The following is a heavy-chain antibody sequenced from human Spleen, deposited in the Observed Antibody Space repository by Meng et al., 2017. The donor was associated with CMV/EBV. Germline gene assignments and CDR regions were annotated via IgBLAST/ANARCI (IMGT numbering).Heavy chain of an antibody. CDR1: VSSGGYY. CDR2: IYYSGST. J-gene: IGHJ4*02. D-gene: IGHD3-3*01. V-gene: IGHV4-31*02. Sequence: VSSGGYYWSWIRQHPGKGLEWIGYIYYSGSTYYNPSLKSRVTISVDTSKNQFSLKLSSVTAADTAVYYCARAYDFWSARNPYYFDYWGQGTLVTVSS. CDR3: ARAYDFWSARNPYYFDY.